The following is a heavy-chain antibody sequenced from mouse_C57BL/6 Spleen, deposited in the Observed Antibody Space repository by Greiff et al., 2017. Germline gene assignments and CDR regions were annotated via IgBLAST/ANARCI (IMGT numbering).Heavy chain of an antibody. D-gene: IGHD2-2*01. V-gene: IGHV2-3*01. CDR2: IWGDGST. CDR3: AKRGGLPFYAMDD. CDR1: GFSLTSSG. Sequence: VMLVESGPGLVAPSQSLSITCTVSGFSLTSSGVSWVRQPPGKGLEWLGVIWGDGSTNYHSALISRLSISKDNSKSQVFLKLNSQQNDDTATYYWAKRGGLPFYAMDDWGQGASVTVYS. J-gene: IGHJ4*01.